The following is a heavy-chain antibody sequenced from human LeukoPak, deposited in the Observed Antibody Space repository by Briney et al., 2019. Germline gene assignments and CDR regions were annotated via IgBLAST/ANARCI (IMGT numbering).Heavy chain of an antibody. Sequence: GGSLRLSCGASGFTFTTHWIHWVRQAPGKGLVWVSRIKPDGSDTNYADSVKGRFTISRDNSKNTLYLQMNSLRAEDTAVYYCARSERYSSSRFDYWGQGTLVTVSS. J-gene: IGHJ4*02. CDR3: ARSERYSSSRFDY. D-gene: IGHD6-6*01. V-gene: IGHV3-74*01. CDR1: GFTFTTHW. CDR2: IKPDGSDT.